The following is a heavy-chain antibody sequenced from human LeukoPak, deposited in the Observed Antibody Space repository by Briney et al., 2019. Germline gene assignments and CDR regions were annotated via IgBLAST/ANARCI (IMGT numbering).Heavy chain of an antibody. CDR3: ARVLRFLEQTYYMDV. V-gene: IGHV4-34*01. J-gene: IGHJ6*03. CDR2: INHSGST. CDR1: GGSFSGYY. D-gene: IGHD3-3*01. Sequence: KPSETLSLTCAVYGGSFSGYYWSWIRQPPGKGLEWIGEINHSGSTNYNPSLKSRVTISVDTSKNQFSLKLSSVTAADTAVYYCARVLRFLEQTYYMDVWGKGTTVTVSS.